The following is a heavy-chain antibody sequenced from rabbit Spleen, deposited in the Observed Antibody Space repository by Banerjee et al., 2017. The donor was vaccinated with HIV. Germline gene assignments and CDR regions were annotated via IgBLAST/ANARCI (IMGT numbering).Heavy chain of an antibody. Sequence: QSLEESRGDLVKPGASPTLTCTASGFSFSSSHWICWVRQAPGKGLEWIACIYAGSSGSTYYASWAKGRFTISKTSSTTVTLQMTSLTAADTATYFCARDTGSSFSSYGMDLWGPGTLVTVS. J-gene: IGHJ6*01. CDR2: IYAGSSGST. V-gene: IGHV1S40*01. D-gene: IGHD8-1*01. CDR3: ARDTGSSFSSYGMDL. CDR1: GFSFSSSHW.